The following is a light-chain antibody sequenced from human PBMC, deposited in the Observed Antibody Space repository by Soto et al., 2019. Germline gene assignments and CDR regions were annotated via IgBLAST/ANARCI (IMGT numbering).Light chain of an antibody. CDR3: QKYNSAPLT. CDR2: AAS. Sequence: DIQMPQSPSSLSASVVDRAAITGLASQAINNYLAWYQQKPGKFPKLLIYAASTLHPGVPARFSGSGSGTDFTLTISSLQPEDVATYYCQKYNSAPLTFGPGTRLEIK. V-gene: IGKV1-27*01. CDR1: QAINNY. J-gene: IGKJ5*01.